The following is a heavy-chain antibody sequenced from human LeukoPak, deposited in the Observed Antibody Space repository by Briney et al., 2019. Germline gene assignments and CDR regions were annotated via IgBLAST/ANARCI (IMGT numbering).Heavy chain of an antibody. D-gene: IGHD2-15*01. V-gene: IGHV4-34*01. CDR3: ALGYCSGGSCYYFDY. CDR1: GGSFSGYY. J-gene: IGHJ4*02. Sequence: SETQSLTCAVYGGSFSGYYWSWIRQPPGKGLEWIGEINHSGSTNYNPSLKSRVTISVDTSKNQFSLKLSSVTAADTAVYYCALGYCSGGSCYYFDYWGQGTLVTVSS. CDR2: INHSGST.